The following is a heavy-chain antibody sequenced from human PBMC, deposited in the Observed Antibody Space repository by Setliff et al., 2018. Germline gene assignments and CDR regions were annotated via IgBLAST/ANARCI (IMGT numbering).Heavy chain of an antibody. Sequence: SVKVSCKASGNIFTGHFLHWVRQAPGQGLEWMGWINPDTGDTHYPVNFQGRVTMTRDTSISTGSMELSRLRSDDTAVYFCARSTNYGMRFWFDNWGQGALVTVSS. CDR1: GNIFTGHF. J-gene: IGHJ4*02. V-gene: IGHV1-2*02. CDR3: ARSTNYGMRFWFDN. CDR2: INPDTGDT. D-gene: IGHD1-7*01.